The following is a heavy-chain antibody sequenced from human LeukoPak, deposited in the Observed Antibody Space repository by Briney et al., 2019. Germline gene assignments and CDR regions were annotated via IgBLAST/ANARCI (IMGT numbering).Heavy chain of an antibody. D-gene: IGHD1-26*01. CDR3: AGARGSYSSDD. V-gene: IGHV3-23*01. CDR2: ISGSGGST. J-gene: IGHJ4*02. Sequence: GGSLRLSCAASGFTFSSYAMSWVRQAPGKGLEWGSAISGSGGSTYYADSVKGRFTISRDNAKNSLYLQMNNLRAEDTAVYYCAGARGSYSSDDWGQGTLVTVSS. CDR1: GFTFSSYA.